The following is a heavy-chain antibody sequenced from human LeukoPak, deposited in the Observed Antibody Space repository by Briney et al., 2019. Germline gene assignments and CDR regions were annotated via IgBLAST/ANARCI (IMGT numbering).Heavy chain of an antibody. V-gene: IGHV1-69*01. CDR3: ARAPSGFTYGPGDH. CDR2: IIPIFGTA. CDR1: GGTFSSYA. J-gene: IGHJ4*02. Sequence: SVKVSCKASGGTFSSYAISWVRQAPGQELEWMGGIIPIFGTANYAQKFQGRVTITADESTSTAYMELSSLRSEDTAVYYCARAPSGFTYGPGDHWGQGTLVTVSS. D-gene: IGHD5-18*01.